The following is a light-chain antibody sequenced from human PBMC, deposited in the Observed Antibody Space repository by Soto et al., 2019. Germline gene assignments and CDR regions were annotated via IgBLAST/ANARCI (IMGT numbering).Light chain of an antibody. CDR3: QQYGISPST. Sequence: SPGTLSLSPGERATLSCRASQSVSSDYLAWYQQKPGQAPRLLIYAASSRATGIPDRFSGSGSGTDFTLTISRLETEDFAVFYCQQYGISPSTFGQGTRLEIK. CDR1: QSVSSDY. J-gene: IGKJ5*01. CDR2: AAS. V-gene: IGKV3-20*01.